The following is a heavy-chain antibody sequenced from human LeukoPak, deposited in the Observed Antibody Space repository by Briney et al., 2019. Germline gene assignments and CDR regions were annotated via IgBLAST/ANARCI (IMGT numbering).Heavy chain of an antibody. CDR3: ARYYSSGWFDY. D-gene: IGHD6-19*01. V-gene: IGHV3-30*14. J-gene: IGHJ4*02. CDR1: GFTFSGYA. CDR2: ISFDGINK. Sequence: PGGSLRLSCSASGFTFSGYAMHWVRQVPGKGLEWVAVISFDGINKYYADSVKGQFTISRDNSKNTLYLQMNSLRAEDTAVYYCARYYSSGWFDYWGQGTLVTVSS.